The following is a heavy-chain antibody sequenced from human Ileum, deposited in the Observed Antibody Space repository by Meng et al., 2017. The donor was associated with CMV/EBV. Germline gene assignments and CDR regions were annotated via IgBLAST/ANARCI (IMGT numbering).Heavy chain of an antibody. D-gene: IGHD2-21*02. Sequence: RLQLKESGPGLVKPSTTLSLTCTVSGASISRSTYYWGWIRQPPGKGLEWIGSIYYSGGTYYNPSLKSRVTISVDTSKNQFSLKLNSVTAADTAVYYCASGDSLRAVDFWGQGTLVTVSS. V-gene: IGHV4-39*06. CDR2: IYYSGGT. CDR3: ASGDSLRAVDF. CDR1: GASISRSTYY. J-gene: IGHJ4*02.